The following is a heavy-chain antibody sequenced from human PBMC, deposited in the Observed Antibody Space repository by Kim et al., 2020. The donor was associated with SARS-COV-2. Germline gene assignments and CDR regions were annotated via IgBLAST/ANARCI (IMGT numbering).Heavy chain of an antibody. CDR1: GGSFSGYY. J-gene: IGHJ4*02. Sequence: SETLSLTCAVSGGSFSGYYWTWIRQTPGKGLEWIGEVNHSGSANYNPSLTRRVTLSIDTSKTQFSLRLRSVTAADTAVYYCARGIYYFGSGTSYNALRFIPWGEGTLVTVSS. CDR3: ARGIYYFGSGTSYNALRFIP. CDR2: VNHSGSA. D-gene: IGHD3-10*01. V-gene: IGHV4-34*01.